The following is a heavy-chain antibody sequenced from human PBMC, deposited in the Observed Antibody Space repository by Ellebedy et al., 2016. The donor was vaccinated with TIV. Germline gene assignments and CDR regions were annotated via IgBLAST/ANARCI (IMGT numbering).Heavy chain of an antibody. J-gene: IGHJ5*02. V-gene: IGHV4-59*05. CDR3: ARHARNYYDSSGYLLDP. D-gene: IGHD3-22*01. CDR1: GGSISNYY. Sequence: MPGGSLRLSCTVSGGSISNYYWTWIRQTPGKGLEWIGSIYYSGSTYYNPSLKSRVTISVDTSKNQFSLKLSSVTAADTAVYYCARHARNYYDSSGYLLDPWGQGTLVTVSS. CDR2: IYYSGST.